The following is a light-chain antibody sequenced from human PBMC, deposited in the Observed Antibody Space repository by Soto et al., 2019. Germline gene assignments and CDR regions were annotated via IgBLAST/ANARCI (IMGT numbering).Light chain of an antibody. CDR1: PSVTNF. CDR3: QQRNVWPPVT. J-gene: IGKJ5*01. CDR2: GAF. V-gene: IGKV3-11*01. Sequence: VMTQSPATLSLSPGERATLSCRASPSVTNFLAWYQQKPGQAPRLLIYGAFNRATGIPARFSGSGSGTDFTLTISSLEPEDSAVYYCQQRNVWPPVTFGQGTRLEIK.